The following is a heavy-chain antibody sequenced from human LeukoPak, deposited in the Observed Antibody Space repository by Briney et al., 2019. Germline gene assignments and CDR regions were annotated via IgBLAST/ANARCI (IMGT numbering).Heavy chain of an antibody. CDR3: AKDAQRGFDYSNSLEY. D-gene: IGHD4-11*01. J-gene: IGHJ4*02. CDR1: GAASRFTFSSYA. CDR2: IWNDGSNE. V-gene: IGHV3-33*06. Sequence: GGSLRLSCVASGAASRFTFSSYAVHWVRQAPGKGLEWVAVIWNDGSNEYYADSVKGRFTISRDNSKNTVSLQMNSLRDEDTAVYYCAKDAQRGFDYSNSLEYWGQGTLVAVSS.